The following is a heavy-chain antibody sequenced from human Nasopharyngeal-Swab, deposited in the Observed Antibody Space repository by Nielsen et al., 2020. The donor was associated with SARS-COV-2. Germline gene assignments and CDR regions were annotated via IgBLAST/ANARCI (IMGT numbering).Heavy chain of an antibody. J-gene: IGHJ6*03. CDR2: IYYSGST. CDR3: ARERELWFGADSYYYYYMDV. CDR1: GGSISSGGYL. Sequence: SESLSLTCTVSGGSISSGGYLWIWLRQHPGKGLEWIGYIYYSGSTYYNPSHKSRVTISVDSSKNQFSLKLSSVTAADTAMYYCARERELWFGADSYYYYYMDVWGKGTTVTVSS. V-gene: IGHV4-31*03. D-gene: IGHD3-10*01.